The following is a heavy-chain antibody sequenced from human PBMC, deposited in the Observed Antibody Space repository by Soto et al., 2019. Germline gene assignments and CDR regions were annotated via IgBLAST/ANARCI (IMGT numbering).Heavy chain of an antibody. CDR1: GFTFSSYS. CDR2: ISSSSSYI. J-gene: IGHJ3*02. CDR3: ARGYHYYDSSGYDKWDAFDI. V-gene: IGHV3-21*01. Sequence: GGSLRLSCAAAGFTFSSYSMNWVRQAPGKGLEWVSSISSSSSYIYYADSVKGRFTISRDNAKNSLYLQMNSLRAEDTAVYYCARGYHYYDSSGYDKWDAFDIWGQGTMVTVSS. D-gene: IGHD3-22*01.